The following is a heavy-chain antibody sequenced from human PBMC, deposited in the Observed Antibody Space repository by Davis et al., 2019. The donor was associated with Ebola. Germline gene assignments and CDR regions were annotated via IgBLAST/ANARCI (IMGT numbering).Heavy chain of an antibody. D-gene: IGHD2-2*01. CDR1: GFTFSSYA. Sequence: GESLKISCAASGFTFSSYAMHWVRQAPGKGLEWVAVISYDGSNKYYADSVKGRFTISRDNSKNTLYLQMNSLRAEDTAVYYCARAQDIVVVPAGFWGQGTLVTVSS. V-gene: IGHV3-30-3*01. CDR2: ISYDGSNK. CDR3: ARAQDIVVVPAGF. J-gene: IGHJ4*02.